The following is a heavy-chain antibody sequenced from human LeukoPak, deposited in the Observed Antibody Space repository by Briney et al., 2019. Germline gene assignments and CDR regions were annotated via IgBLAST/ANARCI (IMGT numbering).Heavy chain of an antibody. CDR2: ISAYNGHT. J-gene: IGHJ4*02. CDR1: GYTFNSYG. V-gene: IGHV1-18*01. Sequence: ASVKVSCKASGYTFNSYGISWVRQAPGQGLEWMGWISAYNGHTNYAQKFQGRVTMTRNTSISTAYMELSSLRSEDTAVYYCARGLKTRGSGSYHLDYWGQGTLVTVSS. D-gene: IGHD3-10*01. CDR3: ARGLKTRGSGSYHLDY.